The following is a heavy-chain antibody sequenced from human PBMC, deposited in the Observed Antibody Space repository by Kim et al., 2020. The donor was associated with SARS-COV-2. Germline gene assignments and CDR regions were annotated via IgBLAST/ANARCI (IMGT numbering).Heavy chain of an antibody. CDR1: GFTFSSYA. CDR2: ISYDGSNK. D-gene: IGHD2-2*01. J-gene: IGHJ4*02. Sequence: GGSLRLSCAASGFTFSSYAMHWVRQAPGKGLEWVAVISYDGSNKYYADSVKGRFTISRDNSKNTLYLQMNSLRAEDTAVYYCARAGREYQLPRDYWGQGTLVTVSS. V-gene: IGHV3-30-3*01. CDR3: ARAGREYQLPRDY.